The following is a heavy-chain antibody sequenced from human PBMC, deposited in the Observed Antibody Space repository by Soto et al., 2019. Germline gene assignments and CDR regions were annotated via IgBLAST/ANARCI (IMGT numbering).Heavy chain of an antibody. V-gene: IGHV4-31*03. CDR1: GGSISSGGYY. CDR3: ARDTHCSSTSCYKADYYGMDV. Sequence: SETLSLTCTVSGGSISSGGYYWSWIRQHPGKGLEWIGYIYYSGSTYYNPSLKSRVTISVDTSKNQFSPKLSSVTAADTAVYYCARDTHCSSTSCYKADYYGMDVWGQGTTVT. D-gene: IGHD2-2*02. CDR2: IYYSGST. J-gene: IGHJ6*02.